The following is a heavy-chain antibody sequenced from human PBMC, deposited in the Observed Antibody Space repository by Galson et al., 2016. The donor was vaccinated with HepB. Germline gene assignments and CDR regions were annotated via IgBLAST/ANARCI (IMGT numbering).Heavy chain of an antibody. D-gene: IGHD2-21*02. V-gene: IGHV1-69*13. CDR2: IVPMFGAT. CDR3: AREGCAGDCPKWFDP. J-gene: IGHJ5*01. CDR1: GGTFSTDG. Sequence: SVKVSCKATGGTFSTDGLSWVRQAPGQGLEWMGGIVPMFGATNYAQKFQDSVTITADESTNTAYMALSSLRSEDTAIYYCAREGCAGDCPKWFDPWGQGTLVTVSS.